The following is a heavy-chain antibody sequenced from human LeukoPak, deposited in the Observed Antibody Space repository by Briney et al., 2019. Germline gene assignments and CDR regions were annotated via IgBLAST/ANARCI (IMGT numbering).Heavy chain of an antibody. Sequence: GSLRLSCAASGFTFSSYGMTWVRQPPGKGLEWIGEIYHSGSTNYNPSLKSRVTISVDKSKNQFSLKLSSVTAADTAVYYCARCPGYSRRWFDPWGQGTLVTVSS. CDR2: IYHSGST. CDR3: ARCPGYSRRWFDP. V-gene: IGHV4-4*02. J-gene: IGHJ5*02. D-gene: IGHD6-13*01. CDR1: GFTFSSYGM.